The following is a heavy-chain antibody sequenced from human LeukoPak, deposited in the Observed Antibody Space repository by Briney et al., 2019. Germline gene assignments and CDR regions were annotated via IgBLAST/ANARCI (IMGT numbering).Heavy chain of an antibody. CDR2: ISGSGGST. V-gene: IGHV3-23*01. CDR3: AKGTYSGDLFDY. J-gene: IGHJ4*02. D-gene: IGHD4-17*01. CDR1: GFTFSSYA. Sequence: GGSLRLYCAASGFTFSSYAMSWVRQAPGKGLEWVSAISGSGGSTYYADSVKGRFTISRDNSKNTLYLQMNSLRAEDTAVYYCAKGTYSGDLFDYWGQGTLVTVSS.